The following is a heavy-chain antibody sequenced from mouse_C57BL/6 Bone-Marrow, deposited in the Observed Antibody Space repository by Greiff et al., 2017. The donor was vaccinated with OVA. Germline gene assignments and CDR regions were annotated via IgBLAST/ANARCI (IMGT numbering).Heavy chain of an antibody. V-gene: IGHV7-1*01. Sequence: EVKLVESGGGLVQSGRSLRLSCATSGFTFSDFYMEWVRQAPGQGLEWIAASRNKANDYTTEYSASVKGRFIVSRDTSQSILYLQMNALRADDTAIYYCARDNWDWYFDVWGTGTTVTVSS. J-gene: IGHJ1*03. CDR2: SRNKANDYTT. CDR1: GFTFSDFY. CDR3: ARDNWDWYFDV. D-gene: IGHD4-1*01.